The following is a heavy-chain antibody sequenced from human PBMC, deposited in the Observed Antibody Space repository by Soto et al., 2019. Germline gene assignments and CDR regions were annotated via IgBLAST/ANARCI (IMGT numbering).Heavy chain of an antibody. V-gene: IGHV4-59*01. CDR1: GGSISSYY. Sequence: SETLSLTCTVSGGSISSYYWSWIRQPPGKGLEWIGYIYYSGSTNYNPSLKSRVTIPVDTSKNQFSLKLSSVTAADTAVYYCAGAVAGIYYFDYWGQGTLVTVSS. J-gene: IGHJ4*02. D-gene: IGHD6-19*01. CDR3: AGAVAGIYYFDY. CDR2: IYYSGST.